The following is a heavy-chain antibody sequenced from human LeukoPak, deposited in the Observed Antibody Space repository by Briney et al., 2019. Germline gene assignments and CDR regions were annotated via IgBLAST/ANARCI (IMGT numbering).Heavy chain of an antibody. CDR3: ARDSYDFWSGNPGTFDY. J-gene: IGHJ4*02. V-gene: IGHV3-74*01. CDR2: INTDGSST. Sequence: PGGSLRLSCAVSGFTFSSYWMHWVRQAPGKGLVWVSRINTDGSSTTYADSVKGRFTISRDNAKNTLFLQMNSLRAEDTAVYYCARDSYDFWSGNPGTFDYWGQGTLVTVSS. CDR1: GFTFSSYW. D-gene: IGHD3-3*01.